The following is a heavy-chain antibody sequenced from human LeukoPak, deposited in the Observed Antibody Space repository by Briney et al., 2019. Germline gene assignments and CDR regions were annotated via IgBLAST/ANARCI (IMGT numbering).Heavy chain of an antibody. Sequence: ASVKVSCKASGGTFSSYAISWVRQAPGQGLEWMGGIIPIFGTANYAQKFQGRVTMTADKSTSTAYMELSSLRSEDTAVYYCGTRLSLTGYYPIDYWGQGTLVTVSS. V-gene: IGHV1-69*06. D-gene: IGHD3-9*01. J-gene: IGHJ4*02. CDR1: GGTFSSYA. CDR3: GTRLSLTGYYPIDY. CDR2: IIPIFGTA.